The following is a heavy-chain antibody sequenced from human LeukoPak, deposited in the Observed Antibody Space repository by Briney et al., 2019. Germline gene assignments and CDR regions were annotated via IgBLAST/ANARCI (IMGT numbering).Heavy chain of an antibody. CDR1: GYTFTGYY. CDR2: INPNSGGT. J-gene: IGHJ6*03. Sequence: GASVKVSCKASGYTFTGYYMHWVRQAPGQGLEWMGWINPNSGGTNYAQKFQGRVTMTRDTSISTAYMELSRLRSDDTAVYYCARSPRRNYDFWSGTPSYYYYYYMDVWGKGTTVTVSS. V-gene: IGHV1-2*02. D-gene: IGHD3-3*01. CDR3: ARSPRRNYDFWSGTPSYYYYYYMDV.